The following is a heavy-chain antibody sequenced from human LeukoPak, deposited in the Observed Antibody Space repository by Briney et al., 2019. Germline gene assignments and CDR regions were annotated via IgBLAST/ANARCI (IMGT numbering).Heavy chain of an antibody. Sequence: PGGSLRLSCAASGFTFSSYAMHWVRQAPGKGLQWVAVISYDGSNKYYADSVKGRFTISRDNSKNTLYLQMNSLRAEDTAVYYCARGGPYTAMAEGYYYGMDVWGKGTTVTVSS. V-gene: IGHV3-30*04. CDR3: ARGGPYTAMAEGYYYGMDV. D-gene: IGHD5-18*01. CDR2: ISYDGSNK. J-gene: IGHJ6*04. CDR1: GFTFSSYA.